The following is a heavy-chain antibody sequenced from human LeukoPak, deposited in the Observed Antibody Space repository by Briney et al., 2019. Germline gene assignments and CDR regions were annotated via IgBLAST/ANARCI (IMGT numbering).Heavy chain of an antibody. D-gene: IGHD6-6*01. J-gene: IGHJ6*03. V-gene: IGHV4-39*01. CDR3: ALAARVHYMDV. CDR2: IYYSGST. Sequence: SETLSLTCTVSGGSISSSSYYWGWIRQPPGKGLEWIGIIYYSGSTYYNPSLKGRVTISVDTSKNHFSLKLSSVTAADTAVYYCALAARVHYMDVWGKGTTVTVSS. CDR1: GGSISSSSYY.